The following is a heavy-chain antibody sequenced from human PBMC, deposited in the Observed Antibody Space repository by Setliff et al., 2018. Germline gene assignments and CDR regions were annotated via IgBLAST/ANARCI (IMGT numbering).Heavy chain of an antibody. CDR2: IHPSNSDT. CDR3: ARSRVALYDAFDI. V-gene: IGHV5-51*01. J-gene: IGHJ3*02. D-gene: IGHD5-12*01. CDR1: GYSFTDYW. Sequence: GESLKISCKGSGYSFTDYWIGWVRQMPGEGLEWMGIIHPSNSDTVYSPSFQGQVTISADRSITTAYLQWSSLKASDTAIYYCARSRVALYDAFDIWGQGTMVTVSS.